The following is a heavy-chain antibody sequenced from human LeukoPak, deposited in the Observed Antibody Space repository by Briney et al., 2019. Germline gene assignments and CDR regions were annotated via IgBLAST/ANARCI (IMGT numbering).Heavy chain of an antibody. J-gene: IGHJ4*02. V-gene: IGHV3-7*04. CDR1: GFTFRSYW. Sequence: GALRLSCAASGFTFRSYWMTWVRQAPGKGREWVANIKQDGSEKYYVDSVKGRFTISRGNVKNSLYLQMNSLRAEDTAVYYCTRDVGAVDYWGQGTLVTVSS. CDR2: IKQDGSEK. CDR3: TRDVGAVDY. D-gene: IGHD1-26*01.